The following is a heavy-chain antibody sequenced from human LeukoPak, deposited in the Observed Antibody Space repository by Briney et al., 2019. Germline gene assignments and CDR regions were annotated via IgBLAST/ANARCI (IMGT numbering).Heavy chain of an antibody. CDR1: GGTFSSYA. CDR2: IIPILGIA. V-gene: IGHV1-69*04. CDR3: ARAGSGSYSDY. D-gene: IGHD3-10*01. J-gene: IGHJ4*02. Sequence: SVKVSCKASGGTFSSYAISWVRQAPGQGLEWMGRIIPILGIANYAQKFQGRVTITADKSTSTAYMELSSLRSEDTAVYYCARAGSGSYSDYWGQGTLVTVSS.